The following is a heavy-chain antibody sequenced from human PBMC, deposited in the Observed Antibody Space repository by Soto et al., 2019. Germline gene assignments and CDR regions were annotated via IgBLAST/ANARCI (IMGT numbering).Heavy chain of an antibody. J-gene: IGHJ3*01. CDR2: ILPFFGTA. D-gene: IGHD4-17*01. CDR3: ARGHEYGGNSDAFDL. Sequence: QVHLVQSGAEVKKPGSSVKVSCKYSGGTFRTESINWVRQAPGQGPEWMGGILPFFGTADYAPRFQGRVTITSGGATITAYMELRSLTSQDTAVYFCARGHEYGGNSDAFDLCGQWTMLTDSS. CDR1: GGTFRTES. V-gene: IGHV1-69*13.